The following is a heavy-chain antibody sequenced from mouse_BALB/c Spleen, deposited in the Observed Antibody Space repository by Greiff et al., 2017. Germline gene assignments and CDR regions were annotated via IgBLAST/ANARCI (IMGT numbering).Heavy chain of an antibody. CDR1: GYSITSGYY. D-gene: IGHD1-1*01. CDR2: ISYDGSN. J-gene: IGHJ1*01. Sequence: ESGPGLVKPSQSLSLTCSVTGYSITSGYYWNWIRQFPGNKLEWMGYISYDGSNNYNPSLKNRISITRDTSKNQFFLQLNSVTTEDTATYYCARRVYYFDVWGAGTTVTVSS. V-gene: IGHV3-6*01. CDR3: ARRVYYFDV.